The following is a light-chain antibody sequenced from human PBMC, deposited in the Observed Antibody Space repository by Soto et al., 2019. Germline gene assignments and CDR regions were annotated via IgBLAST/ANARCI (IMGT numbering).Light chain of an antibody. CDR2: EVS. J-gene: IGLJ1*01. CDR3: SSYTSASPLV. V-gene: IGLV2-14*01. Sequence: QSALTQPASVSGSPGQSITISCTGTSSDIGGYNYVSWYQQHPGKAPKLMIYEVSKRPSGVSSRFSASKSGNTASLTISGLQADDEADYYCSSYTSASPLVFGTGTKVTVL. CDR1: SSDIGGYNY.